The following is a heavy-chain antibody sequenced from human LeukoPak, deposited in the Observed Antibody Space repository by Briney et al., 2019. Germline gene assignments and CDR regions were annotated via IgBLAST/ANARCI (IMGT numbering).Heavy chain of an antibody. J-gene: IGHJ5*02. CDR2: IYTSGST. D-gene: IGHD3-22*01. CDR1: GGSISSGSYY. Sequence: SETLSLTCTVSGGSISSGSYYWGWLRQPAGRGLEWIRRIYTSGSTNYNPSLKRRVTISVETSKNQFTRKHRPITAPATAVYYSPRERRGPDGYYLCSWGQGTLLTVSS. V-gene: IGHV4-61*02. CDR3: PRERRGPDGYYLCS.